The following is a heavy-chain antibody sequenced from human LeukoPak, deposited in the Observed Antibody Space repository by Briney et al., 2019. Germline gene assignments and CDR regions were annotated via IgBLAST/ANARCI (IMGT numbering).Heavy chain of an antibody. D-gene: IGHD3-3*01. CDR1: GFTFSSYS. V-gene: IGHV3-21*01. CDR3: ARDWSGDDY. Sequence: GGSLRLSCAASGFTFSSYSMNWVRQAPGKGLEWVSSISSSSTYIYYVDSVKGRFTISRDDARNSLYLQMNSLRAEDTAVYYCARDWSGDDYWGQGTLVTVSS. CDR2: ISSSSTYI. J-gene: IGHJ4*02.